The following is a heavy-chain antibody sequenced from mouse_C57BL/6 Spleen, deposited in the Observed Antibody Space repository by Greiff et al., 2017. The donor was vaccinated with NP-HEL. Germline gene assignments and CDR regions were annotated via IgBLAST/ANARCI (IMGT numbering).Heavy chain of an antibody. Sequence: EVQLQQSGAELVRPGASVKLSCTASGFNIKDYYMHWVKQRPEQGLEWIGRIDPEDGDTNYNGKFKGKDTLTADKSSSTAYMQLSSLTSEDSAVYFCARGEVITTVVDYFDYWGQGTTLTVSS. V-gene: IGHV14-1*01. D-gene: IGHD1-1*01. CDR1: GFNIKDYY. J-gene: IGHJ2*01. CDR2: IDPEDGDT. CDR3: ARGEVITTVVDYFDY.